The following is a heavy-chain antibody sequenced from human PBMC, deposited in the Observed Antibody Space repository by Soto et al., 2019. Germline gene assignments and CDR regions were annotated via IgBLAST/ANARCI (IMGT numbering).Heavy chain of an antibody. CDR2: MNPDSGNT. CDR1: GYTFTSYD. D-gene: IGHD6-25*01. V-gene: IGHV1-8*01. J-gene: IGHJ5*02. Sequence: ASVKVSCKASGYTFTSYDINWVRQATGQGPEWMGWMNPDSGNTGYVQKFQGRVTMTRNTAISTAYMELSSLRSDDTAVYYCARPHGGSSGWDNWFDPWGQGTLVTVSS. CDR3: ARPHGGSSGWDNWFDP.